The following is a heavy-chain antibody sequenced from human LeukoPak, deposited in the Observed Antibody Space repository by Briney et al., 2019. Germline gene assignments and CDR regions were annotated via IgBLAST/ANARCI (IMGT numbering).Heavy chain of an antibody. CDR1: GFTFISYA. Sequence: GGSLRLSFAASGFTFISYARSWVPQAPGKGLEWVSPISGSGGSTYYADSVKGRFTISRDNSKNTLYLQMNSLRAEDTAVYYCAQACCPWLGTPPKPNDCWGQGSLVTASS. CDR2: ISGSGGST. J-gene: IGHJ4*02. CDR3: AQACCPWLGTPPKPNDC. D-gene: IGHD6-19*01. V-gene: IGHV3-23*01.